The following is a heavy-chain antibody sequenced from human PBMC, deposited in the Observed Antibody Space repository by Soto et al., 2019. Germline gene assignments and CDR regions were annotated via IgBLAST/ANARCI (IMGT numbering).Heavy chain of an antibody. V-gene: IGHV4-59*01. D-gene: IGHD2-21*01. J-gene: IGHJ1*01. Sequence: QVQLQESGPGLVKPSETLSLTCTVSGGSISSYYWSWIRQPPGKGLEWIGYIYYSGGTNSNPSLKGKVTLPVDVSESQSCLKPSSVAAADTAGYYCASGGRVIRGYCGQGPLVTVSS. CDR2: IYYSGGT. CDR1: GGSISSYY. CDR3: ASGGRVIRGY.